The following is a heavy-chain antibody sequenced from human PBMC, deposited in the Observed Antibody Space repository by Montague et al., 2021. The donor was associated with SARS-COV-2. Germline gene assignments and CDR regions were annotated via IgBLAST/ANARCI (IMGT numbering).Heavy chain of an antibody. CDR3: ARVGWERPVGDYYFDV. CDR2: IYYTGST. J-gene: IGHJ4*02. Sequence: SETLSLTCTVSGGSISPYYWSWIRQPPGKGLEWIGNIYYTGSTNXNSSLTSRLTISVDTSENQFSLKVTSVTPADTAVYYCARVGWERPVGDYYFDVWGQGTLVTVSS. V-gene: IGHV4-59*01. CDR1: GGSISPYY. D-gene: IGHD1-26*01.